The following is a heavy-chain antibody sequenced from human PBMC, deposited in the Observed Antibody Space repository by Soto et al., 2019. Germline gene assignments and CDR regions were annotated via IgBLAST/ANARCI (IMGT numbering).Heavy chain of an antibody. CDR1: GYSISSGYY. Sequence: KPSETLSLTCAVSGYSISSGYYWGWIRQPPGKGLEWIGSIYHSGSTYYNPSLKSRVTISVDTSKNQFYLKLSSVTAADTAVYYCARQPRRPYDFWSGYRSLDRYNWFDPWGQGTLVTVSS. D-gene: IGHD3-3*01. CDR2: IYHSGST. V-gene: IGHV4-38-2*01. J-gene: IGHJ5*02. CDR3: ARQPRRPYDFWSGYRSLDRYNWFDP.